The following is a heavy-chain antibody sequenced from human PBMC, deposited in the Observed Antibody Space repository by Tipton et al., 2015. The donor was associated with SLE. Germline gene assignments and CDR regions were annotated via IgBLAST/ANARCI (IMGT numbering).Heavy chain of an antibody. D-gene: IGHD5-24*01. CDR1: GGSISSRNW. V-gene: IGHV4-4*02. CDR2: IDHSGST. CDR3: AKSSDGWSYFDY. J-gene: IGHJ4*02. Sequence: TLSLTCAVYGGSISSRNWWSWIRQPPGKGLEWIGEIDHSGSTNYNPSLKSRVTISADTSKNQFSLKLTSVTATDTAVYYCAKSSDGWSYFDYWGQGTLVTVSS.